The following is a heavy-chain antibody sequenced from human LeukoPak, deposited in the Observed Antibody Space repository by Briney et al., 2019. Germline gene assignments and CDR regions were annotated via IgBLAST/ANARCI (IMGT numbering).Heavy chain of an antibody. CDR1: GGTFSSYA. V-gene: IGHV1-69*13. CDR3: ASSITIVRGVVNWFDP. J-gene: IGHJ5*02. D-gene: IGHD3-10*01. Sequence: GASVKVSCKASGGTFSSYAISWVRQAPGQGLEWMGGIIPIFGTANYAQKFQGRVTITADESTSTAYMELSSLRSEDTAVYYCASSITIVRGVVNWFDPWGQGTLVTVSS. CDR2: IIPIFGTA.